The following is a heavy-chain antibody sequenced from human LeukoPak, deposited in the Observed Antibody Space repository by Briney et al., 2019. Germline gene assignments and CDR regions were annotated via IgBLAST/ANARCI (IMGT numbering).Heavy chain of an antibody. Sequence: SQTLSLTCAISGDSVSSNRAAWNWIRQSPSRGLEWLGRTYYRSKWYNDYAVSVKSRITINPDTSKNQFSLKLSSVTAADTAVYYCAREKSYYDFWSGHPSDVFDYWGQGTLVTVSS. V-gene: IGHV6-1*01. D-gene: IGHD3-3*01. CDR1: GDSVSSNRAA. CDR3: AREKSYYDFWSGHPSDVFDY. J-gene: IGHJ4*02. CDR2: TYYRSKWYN.